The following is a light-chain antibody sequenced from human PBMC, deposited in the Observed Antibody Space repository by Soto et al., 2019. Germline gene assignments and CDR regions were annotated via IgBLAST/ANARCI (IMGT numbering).Light chain of an antibody. CDR1: QTISSW. J-gene: IGKJ5*01. CDR2: DAS. Sequence: DIQMTQSPSTLSGSVGDRVTISCRASQTISSWLAWYQQKPGKAPKLLIYDASSLQSGVPSRFSGSGSGTDFTLTISSLQPEDFETYYCQQSYSTPITFGQGTRLEI. CDR3: QQSYSTPIT. V-gene: IGKV1-39*01.